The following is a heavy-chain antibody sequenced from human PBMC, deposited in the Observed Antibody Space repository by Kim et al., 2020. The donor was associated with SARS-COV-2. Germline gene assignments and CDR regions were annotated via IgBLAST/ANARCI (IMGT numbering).Heavy chain of an antibody. CDR3: ARTLTGTTESFEY. J-gene: IGHJ1*01. CDR2: IKQDGTQQ. Sequence: GGSLRLSCAASGFTFGSYWMTWVRQAPGKGLEWVANIKQDGTQQYYVVSVRGRFTVSRDGANMYLQMNSLRAEDTAVYYCARTLTGTTESFEYWGRGTLVTVSS. V-gene: IGHV3-7*03. D-gene: IGHD3-9*01. CDR1: GFTFGSYW.